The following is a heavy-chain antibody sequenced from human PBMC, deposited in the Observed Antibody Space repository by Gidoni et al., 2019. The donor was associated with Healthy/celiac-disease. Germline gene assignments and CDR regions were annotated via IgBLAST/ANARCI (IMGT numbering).Heavy chain of an antibody. CDR2: IKSKTDGGTT. CDR3: TTDDNCSGGSCYSGHYYYGMDV. D-gene: IGHD2-15*01. J-gene: IGHJ6*02. CDR1: GFTFSNAW. Sequence: EVQLVESGGGLVKPGGSLRLSCAASGFTFSNAWLSWVRPAPGKGLEWVGRIKSKTDGGTTDYAAPVKGRFTISRDDSKNTLYLQMNSLKTEDTAVYYCTTDDNCSGGSCYSGHYYYGMDVWGQGTTVTVSS. V-gene: IGHV3-15*01.